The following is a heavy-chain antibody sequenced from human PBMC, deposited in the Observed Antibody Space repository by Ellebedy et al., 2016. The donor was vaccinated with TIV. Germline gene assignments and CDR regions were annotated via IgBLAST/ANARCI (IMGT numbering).Heavy chain of an antibody. J-gene: IGHJ4*02. D-gene: IGHD4-23*01. CDR1: GFTFSSYS. CDR2: MSSSSSYI. CDR3: ARDLGAYGGNYDY. Sequence: PGGSLRLSCVASGFTFSSYSMNWVLQAPGKGLEWVSSMSSSSSYIFYADSVKGRFTISRDNAKNSLYLQMNSLRAEDTAVYYCARDLGAYGGNYDYWGQGTLVTVSS. V-gene: IGHV3-21*01.